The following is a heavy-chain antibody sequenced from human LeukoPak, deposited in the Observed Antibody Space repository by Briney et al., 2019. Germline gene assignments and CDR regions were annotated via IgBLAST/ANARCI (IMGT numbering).Heavy chain of an antibody. CDR1: GGPFRSYY. Sequence: SETLSLTCTVSGGPFRSYYWSWMRQPPGKGLEWIGNIHYSESTNFNPSLKSRVAIAVDTSKNQFSLKLSSVTAADTAVYYCAVSAAALFDPWGQGTLVTVSS. V-gene: IGHV4-59*12. D-gene: IGHD6-6*01. J-gene: IGHJ5*02. CDR3: AVSAAALFDP. CDR2: IHYSEST.